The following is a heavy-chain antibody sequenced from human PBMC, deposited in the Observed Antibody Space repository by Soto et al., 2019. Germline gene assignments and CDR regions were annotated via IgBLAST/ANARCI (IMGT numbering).Heavy chain of an antibody. CDR3: ARHYGDSITNAFDI. V-gene: IGHV1-69*06. Sequence: SVKVSCKASGGTFSSYAISWVRQAPGQGREWMGGIIPIFGTANYAQKFQGRVTITADKSTSTAYMELSSLRSEDTAVYYCARHYGDSITNAFDIWGQGTMVTVSS. CDR2: IIPIFGTA. D-gene: IGHD4-17*01. CDR1: GGTFSSYA. J-gene: IGHJ3*02.